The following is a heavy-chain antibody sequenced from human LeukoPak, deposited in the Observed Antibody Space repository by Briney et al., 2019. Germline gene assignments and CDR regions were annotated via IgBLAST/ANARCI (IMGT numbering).Heavy chain of an antibody. CDR3: ARNSVGATNGVDY. CDR1: GGSISSSNW. CDR2: IYHSGST. J-gene: IGHJ4*02. V-gene: IGHV4-4*02. Sequence: SGTLSLTCAVSGGSISSSNWWSWVRQPPGKGLEWIGEIYHSGSTNYNPSLKSRVTISVDKSKNQFSLKLSSVTAADTAVYYCARNSVGATNGVDYWGQGTLVTVSS. D-gene: IGHD1-26*01.